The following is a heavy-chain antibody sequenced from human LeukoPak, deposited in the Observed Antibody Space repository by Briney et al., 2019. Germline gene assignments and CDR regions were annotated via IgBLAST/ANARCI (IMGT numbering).Heavy chain of an antibody. D-gene: IGHD1-7*01. CDR1: GFTFSDYA. CDR2: ISGSGDST. Sequence: GGSLRLSCAASGFTFSDYAMSWVRQAPGKGLEWVSTISGSGDSTYYADSVKGRFTISRDNSKNTLYLQMNSLRAEDTAVYYCAKDPNYSPFNYWGQGTLVTVSS. J-gene: IGHJ4*02. V-gene: IGHV3-23*01. CDR3: AKDPNYSPFNY.